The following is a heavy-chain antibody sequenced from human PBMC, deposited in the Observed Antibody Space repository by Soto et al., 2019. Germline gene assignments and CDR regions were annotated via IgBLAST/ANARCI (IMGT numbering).Heavy chain of an antibody. CDR1: GFTFSSYA. Sequence: GGSLRLSCAASGFTFSSYAMHWVRQAPGKGLEWVAVISYDGSNKYYADSVKVRFTISRDNSKNRLYLQMNSLRAEDTAVYYCARDTPYYDILTGPIFDYWGQGTLVTVSS. CDR3: ARDTPYYDILTGPIFDY. J-gene: IGHJ4*02. D-gene: IGHD3-9*01. V-gene: IGHV3-30-3*01. CDR2: ISYDGSNK.